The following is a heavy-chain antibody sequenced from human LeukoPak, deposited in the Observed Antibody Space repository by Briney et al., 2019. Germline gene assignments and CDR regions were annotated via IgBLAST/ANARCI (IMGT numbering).Heavy chain of an antibody. CDR2: IYYSGST. D-gene: IGHD6-6*01. J-gene: IGHJ4*02. CDR3: ARGDFSSSCQLDY. V-gene: IGHV4-59*11. CDR1: GGSISSHY. Sequence: SETLSLTCTVSGGSISSHYWSWIRQPPGKGLEWIGYIYYSGSTNYNPSPKSRVTISVDTSKNQFSLKLSSVTAADTAVYYCARGDFSSSCQLDYWGQGTLVTVSS.